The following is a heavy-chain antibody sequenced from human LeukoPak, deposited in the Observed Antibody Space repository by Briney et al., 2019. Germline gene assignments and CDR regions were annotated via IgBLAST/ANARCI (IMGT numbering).Heavy chain of an antibody. CDR2: ITLSGRT. J-gene: IGHJ4*02. D-gene: IGHD2-8*01. V-gene: IGHV4-4*02. CDR3: SRENGALPPFGY. CDR1: GGSISNTNW. Sequence: SETLSLTCGVSGGSISNTNWWSWVRQPPGQGLEWIGAITLSGRTNYNPSLKSRVTVSLDKSKNHLSLNLTSVTAANTPVYYCSRENGALPPFGYWGQGTLVTVPS.